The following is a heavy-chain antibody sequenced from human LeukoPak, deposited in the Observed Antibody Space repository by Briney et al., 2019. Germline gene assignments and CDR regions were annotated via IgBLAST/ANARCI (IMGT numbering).Heavy chain of an antibody. V-gene: IGHV4-59*01. Sequence: SGTLSLTCTVSGGSISSYYWSWIRQPPGKGLEWIGYIYYSGTTNYNPSLKSRVTISVETSKNQFSLKLSSVTAADTAVYYCARGVYIAAAQYAYWGQGTLVTVSS. CDR2: IYYSGTT. CDR3: ARGVYIAAAQYAY. CDR1: GGSISSYY. J-gene: IGHJ4*02. D-gene: IGHD6-13*01.